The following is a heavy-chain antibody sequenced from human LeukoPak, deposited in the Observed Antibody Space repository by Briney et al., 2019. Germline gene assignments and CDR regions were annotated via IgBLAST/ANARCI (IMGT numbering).Heavy chain of an antibody. CDR2: TSGSGGST. CDR1: GFTFSSYA. Sequence: GGSLRLSCAASGFTFSSYAMSWVRQAPGRGLEWVSFTSGSGGSTYYADSMKGRFTISRDNSRNTLYLQVNSLRPEDTAVYYCAKGSGDNSVYVSLGQGTLVTVSS. V-gene: IGHV3-23*01. J-gene: IGHJ5*02. D-gene: IGHD4-23*01. CDR3: AKGSGDNSVYVS.